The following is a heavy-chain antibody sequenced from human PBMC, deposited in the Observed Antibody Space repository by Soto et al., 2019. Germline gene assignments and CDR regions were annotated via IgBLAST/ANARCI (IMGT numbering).Heavy chain of an antibody. CDR3: ARDRKVESYGMDV. CDR2: ISYDGSNK. V-gene: IGHV3-30-3*01. J-gene: IGHJ6*02. D-gene: IGHD2-15*01. CDR1: GFTFSSYA. Sequence: QPGGSLRLSCAASGFTFSSYAMHWVRQAPGKGLEWVAVISYDGSNKYYADSVEGRFTISRDNSKNTLYLQMNSLRAEDTAVYYCARDRKVESYGMDVWGQGTTVTVSS.